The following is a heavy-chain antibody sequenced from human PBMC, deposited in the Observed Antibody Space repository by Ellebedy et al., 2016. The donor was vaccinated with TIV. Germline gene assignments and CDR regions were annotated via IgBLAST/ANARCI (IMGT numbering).Heavy chain of an antibody. CDR2: IGSNGVDT. CDR1: GFTFASYA. D-gene: IGHD1-1*01. CDR3: ARAQLAGGPFDY. V-gene: IGHV3-23*01. Sequence: GESLKISCAASGFTFASYAMRWVRQAPGKGLEWVSSIGSNGVDTFYADSVKGRFTISRDNSKSTLHLQLNNLRAEDTALYFCARAQLAGGPFDYWGQGTLVTVSS. J-gene: IGHJ4*02.